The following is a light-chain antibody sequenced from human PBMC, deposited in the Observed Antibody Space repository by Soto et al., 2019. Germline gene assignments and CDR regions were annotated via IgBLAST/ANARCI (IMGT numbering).Light chain of an antibody. Sequence: SYELTQPPSVSVAPGQTARLTCGGTNSAVKSVHWYQQKPGQAPVLVVYNDFDRPSGIPERFSGSKSGDTATLTISGVEAGDEADDSCQVWDSSSDHSVFGGGTKLTVL. CDR3: QVWDSSSDHSV. CDR2: NDF. J-gene: IGLJ2*01. V-gene: IGLV3-21*02. CDR1: NSAVKS.